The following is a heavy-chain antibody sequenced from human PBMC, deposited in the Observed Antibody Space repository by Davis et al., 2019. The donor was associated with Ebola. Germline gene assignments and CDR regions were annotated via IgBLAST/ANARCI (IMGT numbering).Heavy chain of an antibody. CDR2: INHSGST. CDR1: RGSFSDHY. J-gene: IGHJ4*02. Sequence: SETLSLTCAVYRGSFSDHYWSWIRQPPGKGLEWIGEINHSGSTNYNPSLKSRVTISVDKSKNQFSLKLTSVTAADTAVYYCATDYLHYWGQGTLVTVSS. V-gene: IGHV4-34*01. CDR3: ATDYLHY. D-gene: IGHD4-11*01.